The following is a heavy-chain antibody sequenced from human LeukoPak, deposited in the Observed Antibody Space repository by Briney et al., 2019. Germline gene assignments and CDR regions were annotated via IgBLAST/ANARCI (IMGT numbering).Heavy chain of an antibody. V-gene: IGHV3-23*01. D-gene: IGHD2-8*02. CDR2: FGSDGKT. J-gene: IGHJ6*02. CDR1: GFTFSGYA. CDR3: AGDLHYWAAMDV. Sequence: GGSLRLSCAASGFTFSGYAMSWVRQAPGKGLEWVSGFGSDGKTHYAESVQGRFAISRDPSKTTLYLQMNSLRTEDTALYYCAGDLHYWAAMDVWGQGTTVTVSS.